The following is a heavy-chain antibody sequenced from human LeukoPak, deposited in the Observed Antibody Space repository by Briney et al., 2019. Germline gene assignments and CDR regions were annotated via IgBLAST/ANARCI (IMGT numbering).Heavy chain of an antibody. CDR2: ISPGGGTT. CDR1: GFPFGDEA. Sequence: GGSLRLSCAASGFPFGDEAMGWVRQAPERGLEWVSTISPGGGTTYYTDSVKGRFTISRDNSRNTLFVQMNSLSAEDTAVYYCAKVRSGSSNWALRIFDNWGQGTLVTVSS. CDR3: AKVRSGSSNWALRIFDN. J-gene: IGHJ4*02. V-gene: IGHV3-23*01. D-gene: IGHD4-11*01.